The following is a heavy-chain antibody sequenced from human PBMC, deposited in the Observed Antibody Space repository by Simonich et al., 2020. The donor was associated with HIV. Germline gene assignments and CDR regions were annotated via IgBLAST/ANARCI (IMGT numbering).Heavy chain of an antibody. J-gene: IGHJ5*02. CDR1: GGSFSGYY. CDR3: ARPAGTGTLGFDP. D-gene: IGHD1-1*01. Sequence: QVQLQQWGAGLLKPSETLSLTCAVYGGSFSGYYWGWIRQPPGKGLEWIGEINHSGSTNYNPSPKSRGTISVDTSKNQFSLKLSSVTAADTAVYYCARPAGTGTLGFDPWGQGTLVTVSS. V-gene: IGHV4-34*01. CDR2: INHSGST.